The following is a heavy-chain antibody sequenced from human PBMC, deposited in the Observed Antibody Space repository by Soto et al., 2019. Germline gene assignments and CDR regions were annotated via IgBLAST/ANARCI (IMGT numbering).Heavy chain of an antibody. CDR2: IYNSGST. D-gene: IGHD2-15*01. V-gene: IGHV4-59*01. J-gene: IGHJ4*02. CDR1: GGSISIYY. Sequence: SETLSLTCTVSGGSISIYYWSWIRQPPGKGLEWIGNIYNSGSTNYNPSLKSRVTVSVDTSRHQFSLKLSSVTAADTAMYYCASLYCSGDSCYWDYWGQGTLVTVSS. CDR3: ASLYCSGDSCYWDY.